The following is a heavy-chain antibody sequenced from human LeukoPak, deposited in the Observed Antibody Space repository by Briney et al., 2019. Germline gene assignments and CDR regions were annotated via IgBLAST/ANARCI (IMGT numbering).Heavy chain of an antibody. V-gene: IGHV3-23*01. CDR1: GFTFSTYA. CDR2: ISGSGGSI. Sequence: GGSLRLSCAASGFTFSTYAMSWVRQAPGKGLEWVSVISGSGGSIYYTDSVKGRFTTSRDNSKNTLYLQMNSLRAEDTAVYYCAKDLSSGWYNLFDYWGQGALVTVSS. D-gene: IGHD6-13*01. CDR3: AKDLSSGWYNLFDY. J-gene: IGHJ4*02.